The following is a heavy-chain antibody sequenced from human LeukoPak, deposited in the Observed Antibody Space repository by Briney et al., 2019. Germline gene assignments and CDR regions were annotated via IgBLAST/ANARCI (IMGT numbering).Heavy chain of an antibody. V-gene: IGHV3-49*04. CDR2: IRSKAYGGTT. Sequence: QPGGSLGLSCTASGFTCGDYAMSWVRQAPGKGLEWVGFIRSKAYGGTTEYAASVKGRFTISRDDSKSIAYLQMNSLKTEDTAVYYCTRFTAIDYWGQGTLVTVSS. D-gene: IGHD2-21*02. J-gene: IGHJ4*02. CDR3: TRFTAIDY. CDR1: GFTCGDYA.